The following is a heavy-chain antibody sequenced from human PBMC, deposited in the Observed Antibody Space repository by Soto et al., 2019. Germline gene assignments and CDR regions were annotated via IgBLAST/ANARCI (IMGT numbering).Heavy chain of an antibody. D-gene: IGHD3-10*01. CDR3: VKNSGWFNT. J-gene: IGHJ5*02. CDR1: GFTFGTTD. V-gene: IGHV3-23*01. CDR2: LDGSGGIT. Sequence: QLLQSGGGLVQPGGSLTLSCAASGFTFGTTDMSWVRQAPGEGLEWVSTLDGSGGITYYADSVKGRFTISRDNSRNTVYLQLNSLRGDDPALYYCVKNSGWFNTWGQGALVTVSS.